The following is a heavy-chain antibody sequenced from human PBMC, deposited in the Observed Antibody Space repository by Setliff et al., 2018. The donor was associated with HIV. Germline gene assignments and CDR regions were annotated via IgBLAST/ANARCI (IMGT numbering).Heavy chain of an antibody. J-gene: IGHJ5*02. D-gene: IGHD1-26*01. V-gene: IGHV1-46*01. Sequence: ASVKVSCKASGYTFTSYYMHWVRQAPGQGLEWMGIINPSGGSTSYAQKFQGRVTITRDTSASTAYLELSSLRSEDTAVYHCARPVGGTGFDPWGQGTLVTVSS. CDR3: ARPVGGTGFDP. CDR1: GYTFTSYY. CDR2: INPSGGST.